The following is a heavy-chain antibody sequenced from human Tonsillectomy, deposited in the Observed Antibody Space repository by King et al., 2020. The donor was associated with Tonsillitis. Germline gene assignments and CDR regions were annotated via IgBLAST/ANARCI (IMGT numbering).Heavy chain of an antibody. CDR2: ITGSGGST. V-gene: IGHV3-23*04. J-gene: IGHJ4*02. Sequence: VQLVESGGGLVQPGGSLRVSCAASGFIFSKYAMSWVRQAPGKGLEWVSGITGSGGSTFHADSVKGRVTISRDNSNTTLYLQMKSLRAEDTAVYYCAKGGFDYWGQGTLVTVSS. CDR3: AKGGFDY. CDR1: GFIFSKYA. D-gene: IGHD3-16*01.